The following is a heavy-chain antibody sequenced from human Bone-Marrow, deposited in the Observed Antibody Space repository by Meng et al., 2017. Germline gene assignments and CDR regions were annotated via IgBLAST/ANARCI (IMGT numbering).Heavy chain of an antibody. V-gene: IGHV3-15*01. J-gene: IGHJ5*02. D-gene: IGHD3-16*02. CDR1: GGSISSGGYY. CDR3: TTDLPFTEGGVITT. Sequence: VQLQGSGPGLVKPSQTLSLTCTVSGGSISSGGYYWSWVRQAPGKGLEWVGRIKSKVNGGTTDFAAPVKGRFTISRDDPENTLYLQMNSLKTEDTAVYYCTTDLPFTEGGVITTWGQGTLVTVSS. CDR2: IKSKVNGGTT.